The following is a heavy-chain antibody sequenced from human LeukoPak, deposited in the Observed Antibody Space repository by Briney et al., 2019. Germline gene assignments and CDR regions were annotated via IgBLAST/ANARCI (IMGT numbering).Heavy chain of an antibody. V-gene: IGHV3-23*01. Sequence: GGSLRLSCAASGFTFSSYAMSWVRQAPGKGLEWVSAISGSGGSTYYADSVKGRFTISRDNSKNTLYLQMNSLRAEDTAVYYCAKDVAYGNYGGDYYYGMDVWGQGTTVTVSS. CDR3: AKDVAYGNYGGDYYYGMDV. CDR1: GFTFSSYA. J-gene: IGHJ6*02. D-gene: IGHD4-11*01. CDR2: ISGSGGST.